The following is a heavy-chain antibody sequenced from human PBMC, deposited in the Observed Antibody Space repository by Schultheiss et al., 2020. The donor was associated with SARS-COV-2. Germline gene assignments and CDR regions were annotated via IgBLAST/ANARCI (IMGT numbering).Heavy chain of an antibody. CDR3: ARDNEGGSPLYSSSGTLDWHSSPPYY. CDR1: GFTFSNAW. D-gene: IGHD6-19*01. V-gene: IGHV3-23*01. CDR2: ISGSGGST. Sequence: GGSLRLSCAASGFTFSNAWMSWVRQAPGKGLEWVSAISGSGGSTYYADSVKGRFTISRDNSKNTLYLQMGSLRAEDMAVYYCARDNEGGSPLYSSSGTLDWHSSPPYYWGQGTLVTVSS. J-gene: IGHJ4*02.